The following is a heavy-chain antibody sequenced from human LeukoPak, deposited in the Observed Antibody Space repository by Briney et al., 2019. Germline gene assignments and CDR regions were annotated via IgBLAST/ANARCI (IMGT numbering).Heavy chain of an antibody. J-gene: IGHJ4*02. CDR1: GFTFSSYA. CDR2: ISGSGGST. D-gene: IGHD3-9*01. V-gene: IGHV3-23*01. Sequence: PGGSLRLSCAASGFTFSSYAKSWVRQAPGKGLEWVSAISGSGGSTYYTDSVKGRFTISRDNSKNTLYLQMNSLRAEDTAVYYCAKDRELTGEYYFDYWGQGTLVTVSS. CDR3: AKDRELTGEYYFDY.